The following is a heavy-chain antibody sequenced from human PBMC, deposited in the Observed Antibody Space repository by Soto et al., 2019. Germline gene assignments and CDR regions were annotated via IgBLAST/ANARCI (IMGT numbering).Heavy chain of an antibody. V-gene: IGHV1-2*02. Sequence: QVQLVQSGAEVKKPGASVRVSCKASGYTFTDYYMHWVRQAPGQGLEWMAWINPNTGDTKYDQKFQGRVTVTRDTSNRILSMELSSLRSDDTAIYYCARKSLYGSGSSFDFWGQGTLVTVSS. J-gene: IGHJ5*01. CDR2: INPNTGDT. D-gene: IGHD3-10*01. CDR1: GYTFTDYY. CDR3: ARKSLYGSGSSFDF.